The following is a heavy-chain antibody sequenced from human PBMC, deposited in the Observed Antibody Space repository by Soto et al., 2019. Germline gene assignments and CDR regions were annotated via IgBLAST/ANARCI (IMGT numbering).Heavy chain of an antibody. CDR1: GGSISSSSYY. D-gene: IGHD3-9*01. J-gene: IGHJ6*02. CDR3: ARQGLRYFDWLLSYYGMDV. V-gene: IGHV4-39*01. CDR2: IYYSGST. Sequence: SETLSLTCTVSGGSISSSSYYWGWIRQPPGKGLEWIGSIYYSGSTYYNPSLKSRVTISVDTSKNQFSLKLSSVTAADTAVYYCARQGLRYFDWLLSYYGMDVWGQGTTVTVSS.